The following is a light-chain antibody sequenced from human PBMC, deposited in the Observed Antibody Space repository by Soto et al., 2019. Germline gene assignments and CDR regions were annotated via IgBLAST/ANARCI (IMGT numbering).Light chain of an antibody. J-gene: IGKJ1*01. V-gene: IGKV3-15*01. CDR2: AAS. CDR3: HQYNNWPWT. CDR1: QRISSH. Sequence: ETVITQSAFALSLSPWCTPRLSCRASQRISSHLAWYQQKPGQAPRLLIYAASTRATGIPVRFSGSGSETEFTLTIRSLQSEDFALYYCHQYNNWPWTFGQGTKVDIK.